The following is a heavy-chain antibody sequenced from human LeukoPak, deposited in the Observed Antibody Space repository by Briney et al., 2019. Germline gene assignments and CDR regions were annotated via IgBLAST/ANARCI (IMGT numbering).Heavy chain of an antibody. CDR2: IKPNSGVT. Sequence: GASVKVSCKTSGYTFATYFMHWVRQAPGHGLEWMGYIKPNSGVTNYAQKFRGRVTMTWDTSISTAYIELSGLTSDDTAIYHCARPTYCGSNCYFNFDYWGQGTLVTVSS. CDR3: ARPTYCGSNCYFNFDY. J-gene: IGHJ4*02. CDR1: GYTFATYF. V-gene: IGHV1-2*02. D-gene: IGHD2-21*02.